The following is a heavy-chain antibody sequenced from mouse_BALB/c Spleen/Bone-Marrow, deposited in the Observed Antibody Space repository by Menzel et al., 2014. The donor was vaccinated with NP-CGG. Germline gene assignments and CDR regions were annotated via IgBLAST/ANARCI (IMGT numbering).Heavy chain of an antibody. D-gene: IGHD1-1*02. V-gene: IGHV1-14*01. Sequence: EVQLQESGPELVKPGASVEMPCKTSGYRFTTYVMHWVKQKPGQGLEWIGYINPYNDVTNYNEKFKGKATLTSDKSSSTSYMELSSLTSEDSAVYYCARNYGHWYFDVWGAGTTVTVSS. CDR3: ARNYGHWYFDV. CDR2: INPYNDVT. CDR1: GYRFTTYV. J-gene: IGHJ1*01.